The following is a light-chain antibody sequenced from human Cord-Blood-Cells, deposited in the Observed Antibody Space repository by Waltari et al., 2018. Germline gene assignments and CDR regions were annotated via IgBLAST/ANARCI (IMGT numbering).Light chain of an antibody. CDR3: CSYAGSSTL. CDR1: SRAVGIYNL. CDR2: EYS. J-gene: IGLJ2*01. Sequence: QSALTPPASVSVSPGPSTTISCHGTSRAVGIYNLVSCYQPHLGKAPKLMIYEYSKRPSGVSNRFSGSKSGNTASLTISGLQAEDEADYYCCSYAGSSTLFGGGTKLTVL. V-gene: IGLV2-23*01.